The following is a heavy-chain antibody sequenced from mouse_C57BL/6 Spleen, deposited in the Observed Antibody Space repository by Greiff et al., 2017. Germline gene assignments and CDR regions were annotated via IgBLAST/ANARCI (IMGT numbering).Heavy chain of an antibody. CDR3: ARYENYYGKNYYAMDY. J-gene: IGHJ4*01. CDR1: GYTFTSYD. CDR2: IYPRDGST. V-gene: IGHV1-85*01. D-gene: IGHD1-1*01. Sequence: VHLVESGPELVKPGASVKLSCKASGYTFTSYDINWVKQRPGQGLEWIGWIYPRDGSTKYNEKFKGKATLTVDTSSSTAYMELHSLTSEDSAVYFGARYENYYGKNYYAMDYWGQGTSVTVSS.